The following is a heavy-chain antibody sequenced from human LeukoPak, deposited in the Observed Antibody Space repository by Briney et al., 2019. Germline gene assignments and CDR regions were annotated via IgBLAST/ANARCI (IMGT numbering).Heavy chain of an antibody. V-gene: IGHV4-61*01. CDR1: GGSISSGSYY. D-gene: IGHD5-18*01. J-gene: IGHJ5*02. CDR3: ARGRGYSYGYSWFDP. CDR2: IYYSGST. Sequence: SETLSLTCTVSGGSISSGSYYWSWIRQPPGKGLEWIGYIYYSGSTNYNPSLKSRVTISVDTSKNQFSLKLSSVTAADTAVYYCARGRGYSYGYSWFDPWGQGTLVTVSS.